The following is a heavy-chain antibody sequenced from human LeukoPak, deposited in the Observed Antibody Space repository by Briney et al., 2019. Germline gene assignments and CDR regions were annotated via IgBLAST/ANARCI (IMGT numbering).Heavy chain of an antibody. CDR3: TTDPIVVVPAAPFDY. D-gene: IGHD2-2*01. V-gene: IGHV3-15*01. Sequence: GGSLRLSCAASGFTFSNAWMSWVRQAPGKGLEWVGRIKSKTDGGTTDYAAPVKGRFTISRDDSKNTLYLQMNSLKTEDTAVYYCTTDPIVVVPAAPFDYWGQGTLVTVSS. CDR1: GFTFSNAW. CDR2: IKSKTDGGTT. J-gene: IGHJ4*02.